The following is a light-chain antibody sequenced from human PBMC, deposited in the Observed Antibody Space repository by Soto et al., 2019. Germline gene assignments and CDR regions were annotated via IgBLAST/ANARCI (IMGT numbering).Light chain of an antibody. CDR3: QQYSNLPLT. Sequence: EIVLTQSLSTLSESPGEIATLSCRASQSVSSNLAWYQQRPGQAPRLLVYGASSRAPGIPDRFSGSGSGTDFTLTISRLEPEDFAVYYCQQYSNLPLTFGGGTKVDI. V-gene: IGKV3-20*01. CDR1: QSVSSN. CDR2: GAS. J-gene: IGKJ4*01.